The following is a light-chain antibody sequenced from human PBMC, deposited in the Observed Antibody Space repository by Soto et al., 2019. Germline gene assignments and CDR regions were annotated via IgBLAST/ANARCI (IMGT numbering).Light chain of an antibody. J-gene: IGKJ1*01. CDR3: QQCAYSPRT. CDR1: QSVGNNY. CDR2: DAS. V-gene: IGKV3-20*01. Sequence: IVLTQSPDTLSLSPGERATLSCRASQSVGNNYLAWYQQKPGQAPRLLIYDASSRATGIPDRFSGSGSGTDFTLTISRLEPEDFVVYYCQQCAYSPRTFGQGTKVEVK.